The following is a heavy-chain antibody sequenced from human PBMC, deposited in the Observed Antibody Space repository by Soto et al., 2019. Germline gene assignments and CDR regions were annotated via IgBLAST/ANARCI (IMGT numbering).Heavy chain of an antibody. J-gene: IGHJ1*01. D-gene: IGHD3-22*01. CDR2: INPNSGGT. CDR1: GYTFTGYY. V-gene: IGHV1-2*04. CDR3: ARGPYGYYEKSGNYHAEYLQH. Sequence: ASVKVSCKASGYTFTGYYMHWVRQAPGQGLEWMGWINPNSGGTNYAQKFQGWVTMTRDTSISTAYMELSRLRSDDTAVYYCARGPYGYYEKSGNYHAEYLQHWGEGPLVTISS.